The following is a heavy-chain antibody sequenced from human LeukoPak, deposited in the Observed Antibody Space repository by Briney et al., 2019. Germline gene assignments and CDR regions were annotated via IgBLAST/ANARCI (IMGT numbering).Heavy chain of an antibody. V-gene: IGHV1-2*02. CDR2: INPNSGGT. D-gene: IGHD3-10*01. CDR1: GYTFTGYY. CDR3: ARESRDQGDAFDI. Sequence: ASVKVSCKASGYTFTGYYMHWVRQAPGQGLEWMGWINPNSGGTNYAQRFQGRVTMTRDTSISTAYMELSRLRSDDTAVYYCARESRDQGDAFDIWRQGTMVTVSS. J-gene: IGHJ3*02.